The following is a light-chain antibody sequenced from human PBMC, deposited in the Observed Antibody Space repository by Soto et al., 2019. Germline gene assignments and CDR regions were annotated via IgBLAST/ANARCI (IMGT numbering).Light chain of an antibody. Sequence: EIVLTQSPGTLSLSPGERATLSCRASQSVSSSYLAWYQQRPGQAPRLLIYDASSRATGIPDRFSGSGSGTDFTLTISSLEAEDFAVYYCQQRSNWPPTFGPGTKVDIK. CDR3: QQRSNWPPT. V-gene: IGKV3D-20*02. CDR2: DAS. CDR1: QSVSSSY. J-gene: IGKJ3*01.